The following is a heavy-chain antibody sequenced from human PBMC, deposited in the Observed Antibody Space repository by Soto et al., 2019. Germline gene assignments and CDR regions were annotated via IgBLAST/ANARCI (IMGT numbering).Heavy chain of an antibody. CDR3: ARYGSGSPLGGYYYMDV. CDR1: GFTFSSYW. J-gene: IGHJ6*03. D-gene: IGHD3-10*01. V-gene: IGHV3-7*01. CDR2: IKQDGSEK. Sequence: EVQLVESGGGLVQPGGSLRLSCAASGFTFSSYWMSWVRQAPGKGLEWVANIKQDGSEKYYVDSVKGRFTISRDNAKNSLYLQMNSLRAEDTAVYYCARYGSGSPLGGYYYMDVWGKGTKVTVSS.